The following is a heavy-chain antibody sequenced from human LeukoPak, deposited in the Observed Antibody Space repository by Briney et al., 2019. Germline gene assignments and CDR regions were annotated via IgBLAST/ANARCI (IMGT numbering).Heavy chain of an antibody. J-gene: IGHJ4*02. CDR1: SGSISSYY. Sequence: SETLSLTCTASSGSISSYYWSWIRQPPGKGVEWIAYISYSGHTNSNASLKSRVTISVDTSKNQISLKLSSVTAADTAVYYCARHGYDTGNYLAHFDYWGQGTLVTVSS. CDR2: ISYSGHT. CDR3: ARHGYDTGNYLAHFDY. V-gene: IGHV4-59*08. D-gene: IGHD4-11*01.